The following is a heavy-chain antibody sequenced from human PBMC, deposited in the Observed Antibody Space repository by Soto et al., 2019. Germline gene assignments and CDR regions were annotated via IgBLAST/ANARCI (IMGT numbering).Heavy chain of an antibody. V-gene: IGHV1-24*01. CDR3: ATAVNWNYGY. D-gene: IGHD1-7*01. J-gene: IGHJ4*02. CDR1: GYSLTELS. CDR2: FDPEDGET. Sequence: ASVKVSFKVSGYSLTELSMHWVRQAPGKGLEWMGGFDPEDGETIYAQKFQGRVTMTEDTSTDTAYMELSSLRSEDTAVYYCATAVNWNYGYWGQGTLVTVSS.